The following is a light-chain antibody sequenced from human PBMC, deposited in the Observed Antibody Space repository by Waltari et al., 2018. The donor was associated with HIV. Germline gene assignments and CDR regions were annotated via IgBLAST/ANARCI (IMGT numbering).Light chain of an antibody. CDR2: AAS. Sequence: DIQLTQSPSFLSASVGDSVTITCRASQDIRNYLAWYQQKLGKAPKLLIYAASSLQSGVPSRFCGSGSGKQFTLTINSLQPEDFATYHCQQLNEYPWTFGQGTQVEIK. CDR3: QQLNEYPWT. CDR1: QDIRNY. J-gene: IGKJ1*01. V-gene: IGKV1-9*01.